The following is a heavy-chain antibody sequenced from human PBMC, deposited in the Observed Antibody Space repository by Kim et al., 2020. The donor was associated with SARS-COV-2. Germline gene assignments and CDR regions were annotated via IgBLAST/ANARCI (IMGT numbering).Heavy chain of an antibody. J-gene: IGHJ5*02. D-gene: IGHD3-16*02. Sequence: SRVTISVDTSKNQFSLKLSSVTAADTAVYYCARGGQGVWGSYRHPNWFDPWGQGTLVTVSS. CDR3: ARGGQGVWGSYRHPNWFDP. V-gene: IGHV4-34*01.